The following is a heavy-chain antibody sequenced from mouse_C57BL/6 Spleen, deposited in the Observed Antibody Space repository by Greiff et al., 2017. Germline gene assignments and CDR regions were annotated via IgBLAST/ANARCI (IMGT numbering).Heavy chain of an antibody. CDR3: ARTTAPFAY. V-gene: IGHV1-61*01. CDR2: IYPFDSET. Sequence: QVQLQQPGAELVRPGSSVKLSCKASGYTFTSYWMDWVKQRPGQGLEWIGNIYPFDSETHYNQKFKDKATLTVDKSSSTAYMQLSSLTSEDSAVYYCARTTAPFAYWGQGTLVTVSA. CDR1: GYTFTSYW. D-gene: IGHD3-2*01. J-gene: IGHJ3*01.